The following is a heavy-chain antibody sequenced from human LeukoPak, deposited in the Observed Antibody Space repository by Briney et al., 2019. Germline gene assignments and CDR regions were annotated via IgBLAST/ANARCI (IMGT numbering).Heavy chain of an antibody. CDR1: GGSISGYY. V-gene: IGHV4-59*12. Sequence: SETLSLTCTVSGGSISGYYWSWIRQPPGKGLEWIGYIYHSGSTYYNPSLKSRVTISVDRSKNQFSLKLSSVTAADTAVYYCARVSLSSGIYYYYYYMDVWGKGTTVTVSS. D-gene: IGHD3-22*01. J-gene: IGHJ6*03. CDR3: ARVSLSSGIYYYYYYMDV. CDR2: IYHSGST.